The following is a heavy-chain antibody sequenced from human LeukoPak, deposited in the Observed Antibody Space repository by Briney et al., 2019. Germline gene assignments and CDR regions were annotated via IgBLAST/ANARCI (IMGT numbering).Heavy chain of an antibody. D-gene: IGHD3-10*01. V-gene: IGHV3-7*01. J-gene: IGHJ4*02. CDR2: LKEDVSAR. Sequence: PGGSLRLSCVAPGFSISSHWMSWVRQAPGKGLEWVASLKEDVSARNLVDSVKGRFTISTDNAKNSLNLQMNSLRVEDTAVYYCARGPPYGSRSDFLDYWGLGTLVTVSS. CDR1: GFSISSHW. CDR3: ARGPPYGSRSDFLDY.